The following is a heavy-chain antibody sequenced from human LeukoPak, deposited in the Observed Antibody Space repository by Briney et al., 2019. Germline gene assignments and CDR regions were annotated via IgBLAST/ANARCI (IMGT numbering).Heavy chain of an antibody. CDR1: GFTFSSYS. Sequence: PGGSLRLSCTASGFTFSSYSIHWVRQAPGKGLEWVALISFDGKKTDYADSVKGRFTFSRDNSKNTLYLQMNSLRAEDTAVYYCAIQQQVTAEYFPHWGQGTQVSVSS. D-gene: IGHD5-18*01. CDR2: ISFDGKKT. CDR3: AIQQQVTAEYFPH. V-gene: IGHV3-30*04. J-gene: IGHJ1*01.